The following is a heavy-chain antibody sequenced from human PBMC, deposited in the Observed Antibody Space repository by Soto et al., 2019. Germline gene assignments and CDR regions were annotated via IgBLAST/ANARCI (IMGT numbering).Heavy chain of an antibody. CDR2: VHPGNSGT. J-gene: IGHJ6*02. CDR1: GYSMSGHW. Sequence: XELLKISYKGSGYSMSGHWIGCVRKIPGKGLEWMGIVHPGNSGTKYSPSFQGQVTISADKSISTAYLQWSSLKASDTAMYYCARHRAVAGMPDYYYDMDVWGQGTTVTVSS. V-gene: IGHV5-51*01. D-gene: IGHD6-19*01. CDR3: ARHRAVAGMPDYYYDMDV.